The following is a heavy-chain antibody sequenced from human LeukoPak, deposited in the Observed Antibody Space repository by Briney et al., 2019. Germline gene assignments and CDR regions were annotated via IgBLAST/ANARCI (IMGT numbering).Heavy chain of an antibody. J-gene: IGHJ4*02. Sequence: GGPLRLSCAASGFTFDDYAMHWVRQAPGQGLEWVSLISGDDGNTYYADSVKGRFTISRDNSKNSLYLQMNSLRTEDTALYYCAKGRITARPPPDYWGQGTLVTVSS. CDR2: ISGDDGNT. D-gene: IGHD6-6*01. CDR1: GFTFDDYA. CDR3: AKGRITARPPPDY. V-gene: IGHV3-43*02.